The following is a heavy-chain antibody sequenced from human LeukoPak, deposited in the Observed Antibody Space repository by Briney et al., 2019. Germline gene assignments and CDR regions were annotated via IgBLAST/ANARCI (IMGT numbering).Heavy chain of an antibody. V-gene: IGHV1-2*02. CDR1: GYTFTGYY. CDR2: INPNSGGT. J-gene: IGHJ4*02. D-gene: IGHD1-1*01. Sequence: ASVKVSCKASGYTFTGYYMHWVRQAPGQGLEWMGWINPNSGGTNYAQKFQGRVTMTRDTSISTAYMELSRLRSDDTAVYYCARAQTGTTYPFDYWGQGTLVTVSS. CDR3: ARAQTGTTYPFDY.